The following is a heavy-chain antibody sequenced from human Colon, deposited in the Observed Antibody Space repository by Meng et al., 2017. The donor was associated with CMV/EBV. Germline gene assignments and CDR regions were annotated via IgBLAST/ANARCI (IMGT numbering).Heavy chain of an antibody. CDR2: VYYSGAT. CDR1: GGSISSDSYY. V-gene: IGHV4-61*01. CDR3: ARDRSGGYNWFDP. Sequence: GSLRLSCTVSGGSISSDSYYWSWIRQSPEKGLEWIGYVYYSGATNYNPSLKSRVTMSVDTSKNQFSLKLSSVTAADTAVYYCARDRSGGYNWFDPWGQGTLVTVSS. D-gene: IGHD3-10*01. J-gene: IGHJ5*02.